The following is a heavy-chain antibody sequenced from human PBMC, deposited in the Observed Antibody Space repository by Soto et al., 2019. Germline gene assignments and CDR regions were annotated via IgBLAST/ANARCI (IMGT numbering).Heavy chain of an antibody. V-gene: IGHV1-2*04. CDR2: INPNSGGT. CDR1: GYTFTGYY. J-gene: IGHJ4*02. D-gene: IGHD3-10*01. CDR3: ARGIGDYYGSGEYYFDY. Sequence: GASVKVSCKASGYTFTGYYMHWVRQAPGQGLEWMGWINPNSGGTNYAQKFQGWVTMTRDTSISTAYMELSRLRSDDTAVYYCARGIGDYYGSGEYYFDYWGQGTLVTVSS.